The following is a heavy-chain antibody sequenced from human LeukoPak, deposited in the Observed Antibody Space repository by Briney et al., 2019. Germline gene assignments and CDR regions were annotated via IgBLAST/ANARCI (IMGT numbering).Heavy chain of an antibody. CDR1: GFSSSDYW. CDR3: AKTLGYSGYFSP. V-gene: IGHV3-74*01. Sequence: GGSLRLSCAASGFSSSDYWMHWVRHAPGKGLVWVSRMNSDGTTTNYADSVKGRFTISRDNSKNMLYLQMNSLRAEDTAVYYCAKTLGYSGYFSPWGQGTLVTVSS. J-gene: IGHJ5*02. CDR2: MNSDGTTT. D-gene: IGHD3-22*01.